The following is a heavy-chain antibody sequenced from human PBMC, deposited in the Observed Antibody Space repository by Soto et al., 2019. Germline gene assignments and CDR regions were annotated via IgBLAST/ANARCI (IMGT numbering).Heavy chain of an antibody. D-gene: IGHD6-6*01. CDR1: GFSLSNARMG. V-gene: IGHV2-26*01. Sequence: QVTLKESGPVLVKPTETLTLTCTVSGFSLSNARMGVSWIRQPPGKALEWLAHIFSNDEKSYSTSLKSRLTSSTDTSKSQVVLTMTNIDPVDTATYYCARIWPVLYYYGMDVWGQGTTVTVSS. J-gene: IGHJ6*02. CDR3: ARIWPVLYYYGMDV. CDR2: IFSNDEK.